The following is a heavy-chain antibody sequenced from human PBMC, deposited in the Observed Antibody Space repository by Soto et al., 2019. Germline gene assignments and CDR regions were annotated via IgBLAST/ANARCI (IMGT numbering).Heavy chain of an antibody. J-gene: IGHJ4*02. V-gene: IGHV1-69*06. CDR2: IMAFIGST. Sequence: QVQLVQSGAEVKKPGSSMKVSCKTSGGTLGTYDINWVRQAPGQGLEWMGGIMAFIGSTKYAQKFQGRVTITADTAIDTVYMELNSLTSEDTAVYYCARGCFSSSWRFDHWGQVTLVTVSS. D-gene: IGHD6-6*01. CDR1: GGTLGTYD. CDR3: ARGCFSSSWRFDH.